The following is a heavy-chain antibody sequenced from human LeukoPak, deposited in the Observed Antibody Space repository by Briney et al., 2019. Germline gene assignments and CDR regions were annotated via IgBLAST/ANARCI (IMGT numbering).Heavy chain of an antibody. J-gene: IGHJ4*02. D-gene: IGHD3-10*01. CDR2: IIPILGIA. Sequence: SVKVSCKASGGTFSSYAISWVRQAPGQGLEWMGRIIPILGIANYAQKFHGRVTITADKSTSTAYMELSSLRSEDTAVYYCARDTEDLHGELFPRSWYYFDYWGQGTLVTVSS. V-gene: IGHV1-69*04. CDR1: GGTFSSYA. CDR3: ARDTEDLHGELFPRSWYYFDY.